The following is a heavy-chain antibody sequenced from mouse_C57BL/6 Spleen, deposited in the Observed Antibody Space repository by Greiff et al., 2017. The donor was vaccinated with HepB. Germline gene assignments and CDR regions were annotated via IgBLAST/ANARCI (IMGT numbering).Heavy chain of an antibody. V-gene: IGHV1-82*01. Sequence: VQLQQSGPELVKPGASVKISCKASGYAFSSSWMNWVKQRPGKGLEWIGRIYPGDGDTNYNGKFKGKATLTADKSSSTAYMQRSSLTSEDSAVYFCERGDYGSTYWYFDVWGTGTTVTVSS. J-gene: IGHJ1*03. CDR1: GYAFSSSW. D-gene: IGHD1-1*01. CDR2: IYPGDGDT. CDR3: ERGDYGSTYWYFDV.